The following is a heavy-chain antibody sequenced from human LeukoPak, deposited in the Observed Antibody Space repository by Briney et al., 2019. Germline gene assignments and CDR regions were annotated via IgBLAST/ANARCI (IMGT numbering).Heavy chain of an antibody. J-gene: IGHJ4*02. CDR3: ARSYDSSGSGFDY. CDR1: GGSINSGDNY. V-gene: IGHV4-30-2*01. D-gene: IGHD3-22*01. CDR2: IYYSGST. Sequence: SQTLSLTCTVSGGSINSGDNYWSWIRQPPGKGLEWIGYIYYSGSTYYNPFLKSRVTISVDRSKNQFSLKLSSVTAADTAVYYCARSYDSSGSGFDYWGQGTLVTVSS.